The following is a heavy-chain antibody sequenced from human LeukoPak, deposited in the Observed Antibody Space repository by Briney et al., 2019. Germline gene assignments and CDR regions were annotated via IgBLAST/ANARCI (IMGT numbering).Heavy chain of an antibody. V-gene: IGHV3-11*01. CDR2: ISSSGSII. D-gene: IGHD4-11*01. CDR3: ARAQVDYNNGPGSQGYYSYGMDV. J-gene: IGHJ6*02. Sequence: GGSLRLSCAASGFTFSDYYMGWIRQAPGKGLEWVSYISSSGSIIYYADSVKGRFTISRDNAKNSLYLQMNSLRAEDTAVYYCARAQVDYNNGPGSQGYYSYGMDVWGQGTTVTVSS. CDR1: GFTFSDYY.